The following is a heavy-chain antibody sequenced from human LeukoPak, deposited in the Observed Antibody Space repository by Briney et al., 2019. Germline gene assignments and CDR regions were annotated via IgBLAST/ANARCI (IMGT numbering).Heavy chain of an antibody. CDR3: ASLYGYGSGSYDPDY. J-gene: IGHJ4*02. CDR1: GYTFTSNY. D-gene: IGHD3-10*01. Sequence: SVKVSCKASGYTFTSNYIHWVRQAPGQGLEWMGGIIPIFSTANYAQKFQGRVTITADESTSTAYMELSSLRSEDTAVYYCASLYGYGSGSYDPDYWGQGTLVTVSS. V-gene: IGHV1-69*13. CDR2: IIPIFSTA.